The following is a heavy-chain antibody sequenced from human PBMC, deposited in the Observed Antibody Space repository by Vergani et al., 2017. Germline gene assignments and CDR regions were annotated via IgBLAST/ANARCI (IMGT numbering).Heavy chain of an antibody. V-gene: IGHV3-21*01. CDR2: ISSSSSYV. CDR1: GFTFSSYS. CDR3: AMGGNDKWLDS. J-gene: IGHJ5*01. D-gene: IGHD3-16*01. Sequence: EVQLVESGGGLVKPGGSLRLSCAASGFTFSSYSMNWVRQAPGKGLEWVSSISSSSSYVYYADSVKGRFTISRDNAKNSLYLQMNSLVVEDTAVYYCAMGGNDKWLDSWGQGTLVTVSS.